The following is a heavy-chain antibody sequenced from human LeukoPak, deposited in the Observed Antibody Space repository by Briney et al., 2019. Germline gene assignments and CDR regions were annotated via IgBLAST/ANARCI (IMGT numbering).Heavy chain of an antibody. V-gene: IGHV3-48*03. J-gene: IGHJ4*02. Sequence: GGSLRLSCAASGFTFSSCEMNWVRQAPGKGLEWVSYISSSGSTIYYADSVKGRFTISRDNAKNSLYLQMNSLRAEDTAVHYCARPGYSSGWYGYWGQGTLVTVSS. D-gene: IGHD6-19*01. CDR3: ARPGYSSGWYGY. CDR2: ISSSGSTI. CDR1: GFTFSSCE.